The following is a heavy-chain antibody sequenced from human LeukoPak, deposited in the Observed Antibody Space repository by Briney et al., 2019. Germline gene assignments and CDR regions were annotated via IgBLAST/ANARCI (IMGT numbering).Heavy chain of an antibody. CDR1: GYTLTGYY. J-gene: IGHJ3*02. CDR2: INPNSGGT. D-gene: IGHD3-10*01. Sequence: ASVKVSCKASGYTLTGYYMHWVRQAPGQGLEWMGWINPNSGGTNYAQKFQGRVTMTRDTSISTAYMELSRLRSDDTAVYYCARGGETLWWDAFDIWGQGTMVTVSS. V-gene: IGHV1-2*02. CDR3: ARGGETLWWDAFDI.